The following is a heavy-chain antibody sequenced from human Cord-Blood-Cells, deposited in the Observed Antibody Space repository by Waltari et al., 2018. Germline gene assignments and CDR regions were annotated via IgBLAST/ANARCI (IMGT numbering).Heavy chain of an antibody. J-gene: IGHJ2*01. D-gene: IGHD6-6*01. Sequence: QLQLQESGPGLVKPSETLSLTCTVSGGSISRSSYYWGWIRQPPGKGLAWVGSICYGGSTYYNPSLKSRVTISVDTSKNQFSLKLSSVTAADTAVYYCARHLVSVVSADWYFDLWGRGTLVTVSS. CDR2: ICYGGST. CDR3: ARHLVSVVSADWYFDL. CDR1: GGSISRSSYY. V-gene: IGHV4-39*01.